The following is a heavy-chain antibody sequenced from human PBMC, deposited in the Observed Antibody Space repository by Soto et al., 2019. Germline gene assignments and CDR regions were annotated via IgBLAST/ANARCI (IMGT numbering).Heavy chain of an antibody. Sequence: EVQMVESGGGLVQPGRSLRLSCSVSGFTFGDYAMSWFRQAPGKGLEWVGFIRSKAYGGAADYAASVRGRFTISRDDSKSIAYLQLNYLNTDDSAVYYCSRADHRYCSSASRPAGDVWGKGTTVTVSS. J-gene: IGHJ6*04. CDR1: GFTFGDYA. CDR2: IRSKAYGGAA. D-gene: IGHD2-2*01. CDR3: SRADHRYCSSASRPAGDV. V-gene: IGHV3-49*03.